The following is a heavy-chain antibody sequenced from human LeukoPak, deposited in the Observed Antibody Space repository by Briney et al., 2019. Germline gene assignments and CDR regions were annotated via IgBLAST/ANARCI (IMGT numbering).Heavy chain of an antibody. CDR1: GYTLTELS. CDR3: ARDKAVTTELTQYFQH. Sequence: ASVKVSCKASGYTLTELSMHWVRQAPGKGLEWMGGFDPEDGETIYAQKFQGRVTMTTDTSTSTAYMELRSLTSDDTAVYYCARDKAVTTELTQYFQHWGQGTLVTVSS. V-gene: IGHV1-24*01. CDR2: FDPEDGET. J-gene: IGHJ1*01. D-gene: IGHD4-11*01.